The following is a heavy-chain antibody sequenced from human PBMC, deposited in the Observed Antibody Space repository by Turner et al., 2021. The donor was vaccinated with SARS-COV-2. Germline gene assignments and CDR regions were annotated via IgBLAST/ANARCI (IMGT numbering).Heavy chain of an antibody. Sequence: EVPLVESGGGLVQSGGYLRLSCAGSGFTFSDYWMGWVRQAPGKGLEWVANIKTDGISKYYVDSVKDRFTTSRDNAKNSLYLQMYSLRAEDTAVYYCVRHGSWNFDSWGQGTLVTVSS. CDR2: IKTDGISK. V-gene: IGHV3-7*01. D-gene: IGHD1-1*01. J-gene: IGHJ5*01. CDR3: VRHGSWNFDS. CDR1: GFTFSDYW.